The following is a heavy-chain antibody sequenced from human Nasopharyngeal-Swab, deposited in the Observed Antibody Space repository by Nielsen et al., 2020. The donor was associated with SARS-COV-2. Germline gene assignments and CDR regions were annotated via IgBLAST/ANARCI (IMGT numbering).Heavy chain of an antibody. CDR1: GYTFTSYD. Sequence: ASVKVSCKASGYTFTSYDINWVRQATGQGLEWMGWMNPNSGNTGYAQKFQGRVTVTRNTSISTAYMELSSLRPEDTAVYYCARGFIVATIFHYYYYMDVWGKGTTVTVSS. CDR2: MNPNSGNT. V-gene: IGHV1-8*01. J-gene: IGHJ6*03. CDR3: ARGFIVATIFHYYYYMDV. D-gene: IGHD5-12*01.